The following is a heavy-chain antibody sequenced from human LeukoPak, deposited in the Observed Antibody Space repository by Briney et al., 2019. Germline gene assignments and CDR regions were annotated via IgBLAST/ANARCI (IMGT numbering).Heavy chain of an antibody. CDR3: GRVTLYAFDI. D-gene: IGHD4-23*01. Sequence: ASVKVSCKASGNTFSSYFIHWARQAPGHGLEWMGIISPSGGTTSYAQEFQGRVTMTRDTSTSTVYMELSSLRSEDTAVYYCGRVTLYAFDIWGQGTMVTVSS. CDR2: ISPSGGTT. J-gene: IGHJ3*02. CDR1: GNTFSSYF. V-gene: IGHV1-46*01.